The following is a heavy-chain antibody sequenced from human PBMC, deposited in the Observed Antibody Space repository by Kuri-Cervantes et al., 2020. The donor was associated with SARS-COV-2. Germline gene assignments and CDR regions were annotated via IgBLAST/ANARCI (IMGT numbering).Heavy chain of an antibody. V-gene: IGHV3-48*01. Sequence: GGSLRLSCAASGFTFRNYSLNWVRQAPGKGLEWVSYISGSSRTTFYAESVKGRFTISRDNSRNTLYLQMSSLRAEDTAVYYCAKDQARYDYVWGSPDYWGQGTLVTVSS. D-gene: IGHD3-16*01. J-gene: IGHJ4*02. CDR2: ISGSSRTT. CDR1: GFTFRNYS. CDR3: AKDQARYDYVWGSPDY.